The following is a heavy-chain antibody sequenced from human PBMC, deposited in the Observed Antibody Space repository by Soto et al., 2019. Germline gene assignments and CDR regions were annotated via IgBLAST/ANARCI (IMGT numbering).Heavy chain of an antibody. CDR1: GASVSSYY. J-gene: IGHJ5*02. V-gene: IGHV4-59*02. CDR2: IYYIGAY. Sequence: QVQLQQSGPGLVRPSETLSLSCSVSGASVSSYYWSWVRQPPGKGLEWIGYIYYIGAYNYNPSLNSRVTISVDTSKNQFSLKLTSVTAADTAVYYCARTPDTRDWLDPWGQGTLVTVSS. D-gene: IGHD2-15*01. CDR3: ARTPDTRDWLDP.